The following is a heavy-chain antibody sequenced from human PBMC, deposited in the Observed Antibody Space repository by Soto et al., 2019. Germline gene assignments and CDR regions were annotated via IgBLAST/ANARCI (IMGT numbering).Heavy chain of an antibody. CDR3: ARSKPIHCSSTSCYTYYYYGMDV. Sequence: PSETLSLTCAVYGGSFSGYYWSWIRQPPGKGLEWIGEINHSGSTNYNPSLKSRVTISVDTSKNQFSLKLSSVTAADTAVYYCARSKPIHCSSTSCYTYYYYGMDVWGQGTTVTAP. CDR2: INHSGST. D-gene: IGHD2-2*02. CDR1: GGSFSGYY. J-gene: IGHJ6*02. V-gene: IGHV4-34*01.